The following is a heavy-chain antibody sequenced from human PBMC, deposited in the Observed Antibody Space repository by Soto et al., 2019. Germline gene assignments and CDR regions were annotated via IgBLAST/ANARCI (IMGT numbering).Heavy chain of an antibody. V-gene: IGHV3-11*01. CDR3: ARDLRAVGMASRFDP. J-gene: IGHJ5*02. CDR1: GFTFGDYY. CDR2: IGNRGTGI. Sequence: QVQFVESGGGLVKPGGSQRLSCAASGFTFGDYYMTWIRQAPGKGLEWVSFIGNRGTGIYYADSVKGRFTIFRDNAKNSLYLQMNSLRAEDTAMYYCARDLRAVGMASRFDPWGQGTLVTVSS. D-gene: IGHD6-13*01.